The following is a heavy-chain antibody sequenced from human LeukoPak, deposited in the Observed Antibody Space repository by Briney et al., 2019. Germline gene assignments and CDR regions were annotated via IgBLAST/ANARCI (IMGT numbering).Heavy chain of an antibody. J-gene: IGHJ4*02. D-gene: IGHD3-22*01. CDR1: GFTFSTYT. Sequence: GGSLRLSCAASGFTFSTYTMNWVRQAPGKGLEWLSSISGTSNTIYYADSVKGRLTVSRDNAKSSLYLQMNSLRADDTAVYYCARDPPSTYYESSGYPDYWGQGTLLTVSS. CDR3: ARDPPSTYYESSGYPDY. CDR2: ISGTSNTI. V-gene: IGHV3-48*01.